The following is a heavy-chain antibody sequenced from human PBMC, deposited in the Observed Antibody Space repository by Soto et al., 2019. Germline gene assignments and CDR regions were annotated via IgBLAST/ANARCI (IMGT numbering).Heavy chain of an antibody. Sequence: GGSLRLSCAASGFSVSTNFMSWVRQAPGKGPEWVSTIYRGDSTYYADSVKGRFTISRDSSKNTLYLQMNSLRAEDTAVYYCARDGYSSGWYDYWGQGTLVTVSS. J-gene: IGHJ4*02. D-gene: IGHD6-19*01. CDR3: ARDGYSSGWYDY. CDR2: IYRGDST. CDR1: GFSVSTNF. V-gene: IGHV3-53*01.